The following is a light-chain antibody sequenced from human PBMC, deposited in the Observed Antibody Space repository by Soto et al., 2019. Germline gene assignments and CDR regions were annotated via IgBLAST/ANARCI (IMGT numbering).Light chain of an antibody. V-gene: IGKV1-39*01. Sequence: DIQMTQSPSSLSASVGDRVTITCRASQSISSYLNWYQQKPGKAPKLLIYAASSLESGVPSRFSGSGSGTDFTLTISSLQPEDFETYYCQQSYSTPVTFGQGTKV. CDR3: QQSYSTPVT. CDR2: AAS. J-gene: IGKJ1*01. CDR1: QSISSY.